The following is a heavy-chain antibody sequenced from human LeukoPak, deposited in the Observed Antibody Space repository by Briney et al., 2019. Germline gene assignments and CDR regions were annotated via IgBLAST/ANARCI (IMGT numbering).Heavy chain of an antibody. V-gene: IGHV3-74*01. Sequence: GGSLRLSCAASGFTFSGYWMHWVRQAPGKGLVWVSRINSDGSSTSYADSVKGRFTISRDNAKSTLYLQMNSLRAEDTAVYYCARDLRRDCPFDYWGQGTLVTVSS. D-gene: IGHD2-21*02. CDR1: GFTFSGYW. J-gene: IGHJ4*02. CDR3: ARDLRRDCPFDY. CDR2: INSDGSST.